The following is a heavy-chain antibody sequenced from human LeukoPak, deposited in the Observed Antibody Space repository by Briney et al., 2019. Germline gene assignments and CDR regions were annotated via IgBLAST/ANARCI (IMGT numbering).Heavy chain of an antibody. V-gene: IGHV4-39*01. J-gene: IGHJ5*02. CDR2: IYYSGST. CDR3: ARHPRAFWSGYGGKWFDP. CDR1: GGSISSGGYY. D-gene: IGHD3-3*01. Sequence: SETLSLTCTVSGGSISSGGYYWGWIRQPPGKGLEWIGSIYYSGSTYYNPSLKSRVTISVDTSKNQFSLKLSSVTAADTAVYYCARHPRAFWSGYGGKWFDPWGQGTLVTVSS.